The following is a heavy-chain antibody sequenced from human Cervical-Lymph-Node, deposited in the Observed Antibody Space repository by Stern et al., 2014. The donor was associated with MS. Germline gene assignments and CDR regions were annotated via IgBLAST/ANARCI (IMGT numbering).Heavy chain of an antibody. CDR3: ARDAGVDYHGYPPVKD. J-gene: IGHJ4*02. CDR2: IIPILEMP. Sequence: QVQLVQSGAEVRRPGSSVKVSCKASGGTFSNYGINWVRQAPGHGLEWLGRIIPILEMPIYAQKFQGRITISADKSTSTTYMELTSLRSEDTAVFYCARDAGVDYHGYPPVKDWGQGTLVTVSS. V-gene: IGHV1-69*09. CDR1: GGTFSNYG. D-gene: IGHD3-10*01.